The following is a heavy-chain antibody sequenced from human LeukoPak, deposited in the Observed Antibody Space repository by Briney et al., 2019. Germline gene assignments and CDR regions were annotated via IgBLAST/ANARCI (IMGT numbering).Heavy chain of an antibody. D-gene: IGHD1-1*01. CDR3: ARGLRWNDFGWFDP. J-gene: IGHJ5*02. V-gene: IGHV1-8*02. CDR2: MNPNSGNT. CDR1: GYTFTSYD. Sequence: ASVKVSCKASGYTFTSYDINWVRQATGQGLEWMGWMNPNSGNTGYAQKFQGRVTMTRNTSISTAYMELSSLRSEDTAVYYCARGLRWNDFGWFDPWGQGTLVTVSP.